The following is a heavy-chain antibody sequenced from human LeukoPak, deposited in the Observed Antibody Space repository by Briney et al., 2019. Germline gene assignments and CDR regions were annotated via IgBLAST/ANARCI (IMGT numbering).Heavy chain of an antibody. V-gene: IGHV1-69*05. J-gene: IGHJ4*02. Sequence: SVKVSCKASGGTFSGYAINWVRQAPGQGLEWMGRIIPIFGTANYAQKFQGRVTITTDESTSTAYMELSSLRSEDTAVYYCARDGGYYYDSSGRTLDYWGQGTLVTVSS. CDR1: GGTFSGYA. CDR2: IIPIFGTA. D-gene: IGHD3-22*01. CDR3: ARDGGYYYDSSGRTLDY.